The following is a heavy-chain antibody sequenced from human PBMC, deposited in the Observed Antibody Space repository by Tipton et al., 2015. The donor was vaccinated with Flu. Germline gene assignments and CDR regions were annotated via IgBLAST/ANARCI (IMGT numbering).Heavy chain of an antibody. D-gene: IGHD3-3*01. CDR3: VKGSSRSIWSGYYFDY. CDR2: ISSNGGST. J-gene: IGHJ4*02. Sequence: SLRLSCSASGFTFSSYAMHWVRQAPGKGLEYVSAISSNGGSTYYADSVKGRFTISRDNSKNTLYLQMSSLRAEDTAVYYCVKGSSRSIWSGYYFDYWGQGTLVTVSS. V-gene: IGHV3-64D*06. CDR1: GFTFSSYA.